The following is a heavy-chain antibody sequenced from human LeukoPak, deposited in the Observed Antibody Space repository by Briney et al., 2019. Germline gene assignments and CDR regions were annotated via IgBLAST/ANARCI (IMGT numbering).Heavy chain of an antibody. V-gene: IGHV3-7*05. CDR3: ARLRGGSYFDY. Sequence: GGSLRLSCAASGFTFSSYWMSWVRQAPGKGLEWVGNIKQDASERHYVDSVKGRFTISRDSAKNSLYLQMNSLSAEDTAVYYCARLRGGSYFDYWGQGTLVTVSS. D-gene: IGHD3-10*01. J-gene: IGHJ4*02. CDR1: GFTFSSYW. CDR2: IKQDASER.